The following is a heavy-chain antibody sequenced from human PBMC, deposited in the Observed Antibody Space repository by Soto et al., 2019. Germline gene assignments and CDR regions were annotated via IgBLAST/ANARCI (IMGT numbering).Heavy chain of an antibody. CDR3: ARDCSGGSCYPGMDV. D-gene: IGHD2-15*01. CDR2: ISSSGYI. J-gene: IGHJ6*02. CDR1: EFNFNSYT. V-gene: IGHV3-21*01. Sequence: LRLSCSASEFNFNSYTINWFRQAPGKRLEWLSSISSSGYIFSTDSVRGRFTISRDNAKNSVYLQINSLRAEDTAVYFCARDCSGGSCYPGMDVWGQGTTVTVSS.